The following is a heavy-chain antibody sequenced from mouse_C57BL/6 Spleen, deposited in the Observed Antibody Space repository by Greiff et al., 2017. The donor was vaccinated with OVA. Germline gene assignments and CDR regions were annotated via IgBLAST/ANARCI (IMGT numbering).Heavy chain of an antibody. D-gene: IGHD1-1*01. J-gene: IGHJ2*01. CDR3: AITTVVATGEY. V-gene: IGHV1-59*01. Sequence: QVHVKQSGAELVRPGTSVKLSCKASGYTFTSYWMHWVKQRPGQGLEWIGVIDPSDSYTNYNQKFKGKATLTVDTSSSTAYMQLSSLTSEDSAVYYCAITTVVATGEYWGQGTTLTVSS. CDR1: GYTFTSYW. CDR2: IDPSDSYT.